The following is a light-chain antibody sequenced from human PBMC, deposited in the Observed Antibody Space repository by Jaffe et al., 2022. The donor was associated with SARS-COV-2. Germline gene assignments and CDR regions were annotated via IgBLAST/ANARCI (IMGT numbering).Light chain of an antibody. Sequence: DIVMTQSPLSLPVTPGEPASISCRSSQSLLHSNGYNYLDWYLQKPGQSPQLLIYLGSNRASGAPDRFSGSGSGTDFTLKISRVEAEDVGVYYCMQAIQTPRTFGQGTKVEFK. V-gene: IGKV2-28*01. CDR3: MQAIQTPRT. J-gene: IGKJ1*01. CDR2: LGS. CDR1: QSLLHSNGYNY.